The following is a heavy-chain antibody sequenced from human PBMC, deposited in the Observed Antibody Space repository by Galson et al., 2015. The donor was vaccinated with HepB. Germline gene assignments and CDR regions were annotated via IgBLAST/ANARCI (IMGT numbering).Heavy chain of an antibody. Sequence: QSGAEVKKPGESLKISCKGSGYSFTSYWIGWVRQMPGKGLEWMGIIYPGDSDTRYSPSFQGQVTISADKSISTAYLQWSSLKASDTAMYYCARRMPVVPAAIEGFDPWGQGTLVTVSS. D-gene: IGHD2-2*01. CDR2: IYPGDSDT. CDR1: GYSFTSYW. V-gene: IGHV5-51*03. J-gene: IGHJ5*02. CDR3: ARRMPVVPAAIEGFDP.